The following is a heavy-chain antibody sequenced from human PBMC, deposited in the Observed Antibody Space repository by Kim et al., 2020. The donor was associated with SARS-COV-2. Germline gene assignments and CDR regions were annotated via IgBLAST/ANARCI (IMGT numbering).Heavy chain of an antibody. CDR3: AREDY. J-gene: IGHJ4*02. Sequence: SAYNGTTNYAQKLQGRVTMTTDTSTSTAYKELRSLRSDDTAVYYCAREDYWGQGTLVTVSS. CDR2: SAYNGTT. V-gene: IGHV1-18*01.